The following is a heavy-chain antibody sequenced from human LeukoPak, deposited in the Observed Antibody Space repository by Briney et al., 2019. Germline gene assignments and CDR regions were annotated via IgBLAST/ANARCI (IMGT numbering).Heavy chain of an antibody. J-gene: IGHJ4*02. Sequence: ASVKVSCKASGGTFSSYAISWVRQAPGQGLEWMGSIIPILGIANYAQKFQGRVTITADKSTSTAYMELSSLRSEDTAVYYCARGAGSGYDASPHFDYWGQGTLVTVSS. CDR3: ARGAGSGYDASPHFDY. CDR2: IIPILGIA. D-gene: IGHD5-12*01. CDR1: GGTFSSYA. V-gene: IGHV1-69*04.